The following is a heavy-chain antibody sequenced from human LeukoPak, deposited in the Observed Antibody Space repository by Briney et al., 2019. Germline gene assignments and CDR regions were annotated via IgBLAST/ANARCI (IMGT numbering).Heavy chain of an antibody. J-gene: IGHJ4*02. CDR2: ISGSGDST. D-gene: IGHD5-12*01. CDR3: AKDRGRLGGYDWWAY. V-gene: IGHV3-23*01. Sequence: PGGSLRLSCAPSGFTFTIYAMSWVRQPPRKGLEWVSSISGSGDSTYYADSVKGRFTISRHSSKNTLYVQMNSLRAEDTAVYFCAKDRGRLGGYDWWAYWGQGNLITVSS. CDR1: GFTFTIYA.